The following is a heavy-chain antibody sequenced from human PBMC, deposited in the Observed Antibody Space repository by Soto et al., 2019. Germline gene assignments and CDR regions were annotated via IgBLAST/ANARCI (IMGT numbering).Heavy chain of an antibody. CDR1: GFTFSSYW. J-gene: IGHJ3*02. D-gene: IGHD6-19*01. Sequence: EVQLVESGGGLVQPGGSLRLSYAASGFTFSSYWMSWVRQAPGKGLEWVANIKQDGSEKYYVDSVKGRFTISRDNAKNSLYLQMNSLRAEDTAVYYCARRIIAVAGYDAFDIWGQGTMVTVSS. CDR2: IKQDGSEK. CDR3: ARRIIAVAGYDAFDI. V-gene: IGHV3-7*01.